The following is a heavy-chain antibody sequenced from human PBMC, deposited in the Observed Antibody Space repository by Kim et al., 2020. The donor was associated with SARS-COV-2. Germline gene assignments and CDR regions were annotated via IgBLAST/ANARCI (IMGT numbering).Heavy chain of an antibody. V-gene: IGHV3-11*06. J-gene: IGHJ4*02. D-gene: IGHD3-10*01. CDR3: ARDPRITMVRVTRLDY. Sequence: KGRFTISRDNAKNSLYLQMNSLRAEDTAVYYCARDPRITMVRVTRLDYWGQGTLVTVSS.